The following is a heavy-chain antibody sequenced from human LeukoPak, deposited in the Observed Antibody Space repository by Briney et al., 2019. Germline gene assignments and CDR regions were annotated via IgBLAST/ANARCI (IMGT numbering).Heavy chain of an antibody. J-gene: IGHJ5*02. CDR2: ISGSGGST. D-gene: IGHD3-22*01. CDR1: GFTFSSYA. Sequence: PGGSLRLSCAASGFTFSSYAMSWVRQAPGKGLEWVSAISGSGGSTYYADSVKGRFTISRDNSKNTLYLQMNSLRAEDTAVYYCASDRYYYDSSGYLSMSQYNWFDPWGQGTLVTVSS. CDR3: ASDRYYYDSSGYLSMSQYNWFDP. V-gene: IGHV3-23*01.